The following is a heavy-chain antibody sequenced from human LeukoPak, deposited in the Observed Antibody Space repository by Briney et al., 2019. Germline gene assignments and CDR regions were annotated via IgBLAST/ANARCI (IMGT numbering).Heavy chain of an antibody. J-gene: IGHJ4*02. CDR2: IYYSGST. CDR1: GGSIRGYY. Sequence: SETLSLTCTVSGGSIRGYYWSWIRQPPGTGLEWIGFIYYSGSTNYNPSLKSRVTMSLDTSKNQFSLTLSSVTVADAAVYYCARGYTAMAFEYWGQGTLVTVSS. CDR3: ARGYTAMAFEY. D-gene: IGHD2-2*02. V-gene: IGHV4-59*01.